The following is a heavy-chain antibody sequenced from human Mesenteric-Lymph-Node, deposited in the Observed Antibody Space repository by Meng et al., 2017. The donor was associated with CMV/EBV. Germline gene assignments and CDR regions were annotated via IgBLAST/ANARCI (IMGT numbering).Heavy chain of an antibody. CDR3: ARGYLMVRGVDLVGY. CDR2: INPNSGGT. D-gene: IGHD3-10*01. CDR1: GYTFTGYY. V-gene: IGHV1-2*06. J-gene: IGHJ4*02. Sequence: ASGYTFTGYYMHWVRQAPGQGLEWMGRINPNSGGTNYAQKFQGRVTMTRDTSISTAYMELSRLRSDDTAVYYCARGYLMVRGVDLVGYWGQGTLVTAPQ.